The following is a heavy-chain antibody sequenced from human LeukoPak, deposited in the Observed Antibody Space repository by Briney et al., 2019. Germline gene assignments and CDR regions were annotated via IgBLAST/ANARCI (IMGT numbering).Heavy chain of an antibody. CDR3: AGMVRGVQFDY. D-gene: IGHD3-10*01. CDR1: GFTFSSYA. CDR2: ISGSGGST. Sequence: GGSLRLSCAASGFTFSSYAMSWVRQAPGKGLEWVSAISGSGGSTYYADSVKGRFTISRGNSKNTLYLQMNSLRAEDTAVYYCAGMVRGVQFDYWGQGTLVTVSS. V-gene: IGHV3-23*01. J-gene: IGHJ4*02.